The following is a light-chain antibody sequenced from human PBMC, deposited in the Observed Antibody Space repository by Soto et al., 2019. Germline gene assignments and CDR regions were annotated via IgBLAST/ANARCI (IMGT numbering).Light chain of an antibody. CDR3: QQYYTTTVT. J-gene: IGKJ5*01. Sequence: DIVMTQSPDSLSVSLGERATINCKSSQSVLYSSNNQNKLAWYQQKPGQPPKLLISWASTRESGVPDRFSGSGSGTEFTLTISSLQAEDVEVYYCQQYYTTTVTFGKGTRLAIK. V-gene: IGKV4-1*01. CDR2: WAS. CDR1: QSVLYSSNNQNK.